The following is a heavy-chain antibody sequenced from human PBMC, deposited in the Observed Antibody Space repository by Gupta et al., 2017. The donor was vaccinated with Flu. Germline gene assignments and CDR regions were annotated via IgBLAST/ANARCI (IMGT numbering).Heavy chain of an antibody. CDR2: IIPVFGPT. D-gene: IGHD2-15*01. Sequence: QVQLVQSGAEVKKPGSLVKVSCKASGVTFSTYAINWVRQAPGQGLEWMGGIIPVFGPTNYAQKFQGRVTITADESTSTAYMEISSLRSEDPAVYYCARKGGGHCSGGSCYSFDFWGQGTLVTVSS. V-gene: IGHV1-69*01. CDR1: GVTFSTYA. CDR3: ARKGGGHCSGGSCYSFDF. J-gene: IGHJ4*02.